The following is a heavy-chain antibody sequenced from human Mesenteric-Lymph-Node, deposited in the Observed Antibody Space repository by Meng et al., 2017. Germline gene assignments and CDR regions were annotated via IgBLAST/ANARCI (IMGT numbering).Heavy chain of an antibody. J-gene: IGHJ4*02. CDR1: GFTFGDYA. CDR3: ARSPEGVVVTAIPYYFDY. V-gene: IGHV3-30*04. CDR2: ISYDGSNK. Sequence: GGSLRLSCTASGFTFGDYAMHWVRQAPGKGLEWVAVISYDGSNKYYADSVKGRFTISRDNSKNTLYLQMNSLRAEDTAVYYCARSPEGVVVTAIPYYFDYWGQGTLVTVSS. D-gene: IGHD2-21*02.